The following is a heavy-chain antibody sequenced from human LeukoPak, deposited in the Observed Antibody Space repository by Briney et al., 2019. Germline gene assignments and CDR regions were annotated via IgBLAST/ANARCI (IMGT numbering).Heavy chain of an antibody. D-gene: IGHD3-10*01. CDR2: IIPIFGTA. Sequence: ASVKVSCKASGGTFSSYAISWVRQAPGQGLEWMGGIIPIFGTANYAQKFQGRVTITADESTSTAYMELSSLRSEDTAVYYCAGSQGMYGSGSRYGMDVWGQGTTVTVSS. V-gene: IGHV1-69*13. J-gene: IGHJ6*02. CDR1: GGTFSSYA. CDR3: AGSQGMYGSGSRYGMDV.